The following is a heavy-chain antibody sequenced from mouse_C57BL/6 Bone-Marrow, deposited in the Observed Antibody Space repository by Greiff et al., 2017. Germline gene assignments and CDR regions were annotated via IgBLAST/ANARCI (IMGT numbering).Heavy chain of an antibody. J-gene: IGHJ2*01. CDR1: GYTFTSYW. Sequence: VQLQQPGAELVMPGASVKLSCKASGYTFTSYWLHWVKQRPGQGLEWIGEIDPSDSYTNYNQKFKGKSTLTVDKSSSTAYMQLSSLTSEDSAVYYCARLGRGYWGQGTTLTVSS. CDR2: IDPSDSYT. D-gene: IGHD4-1*01. V-gene: IGHV1-69*01. CDR3: ARLGRGY.